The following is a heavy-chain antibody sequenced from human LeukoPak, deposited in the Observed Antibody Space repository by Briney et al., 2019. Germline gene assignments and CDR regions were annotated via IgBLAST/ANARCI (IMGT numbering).Heavy chain of an antibody. V-gene: IGHV3-9*01. Sequence: PGRSLRLSCAASGFTFDDYAMHWVRQAPGKGLEWVSGISWNSGTIGYADSVKGRFTISRDNAKNSLYLQMISLRAEDTALYYCAKDGDAYYYYGMDVWGQGTTVTVSS. CDR1: GFTFDDYA. J-gene: IGHJ6*02. CDR2: ISWNSGTI. D-gene: IGHD3-10*01. CDR3: AKDGDAYYYYGMDV.